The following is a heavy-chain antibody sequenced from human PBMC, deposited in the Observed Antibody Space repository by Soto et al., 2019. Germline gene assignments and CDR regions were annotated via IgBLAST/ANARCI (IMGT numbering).Heavy chain of an antibody. CDR1: GFTLSSYA. D-gene: IGHD1-26*01. Sequence: HPGGSLRLSCAASGFTLSSYAMSWVRQTPGKGPEWVSGIRGGGDGGDTTYYAESVKGRFTISRDISKNTLYLQMNSLRGEDSAVYYCAKGIRVGESVFDIWGQGTMVTVSS. CDR3: AKGIRVGESVFDI. J-gene: IGHJ3*02. CDR2: IRGGGDGGDTT. V-gene: IGHV3-23*01.